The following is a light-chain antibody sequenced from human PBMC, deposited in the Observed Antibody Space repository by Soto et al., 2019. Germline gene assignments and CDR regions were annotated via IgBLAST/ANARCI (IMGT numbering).Light chain of an antibody. CDR2: AAS. J-gene: IGKJ4*01. V-gene: IGKV1-9*01. Sequence: DIQLTQSPSFLSPSIGESVTITCRASQVISTSLAWYQVKPGKAPKLLIYAASTLESGVPSRFSATVSGTEFSLTITSLQPEDFATYYCIQDYNYPLTFGGGTKVEIK. CDR3: IQDYNYPLT. CDR1: QVISTS.